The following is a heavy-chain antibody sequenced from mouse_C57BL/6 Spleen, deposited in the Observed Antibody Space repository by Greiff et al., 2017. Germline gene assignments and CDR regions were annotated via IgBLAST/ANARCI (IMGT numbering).Heavy chain of an antibody. J-gene: IGHJ4*01. Sequence: QVQLQQSGAELVKPGASVKISCKASGYAFSSYWMNWVKQKPGKGLEWIGQIYPGDGDTNYNGKFKGKATLTADKSSSTAYMQLSSLTSEDSAVYFGGYGYDSAMDYWGKGTSVTVSS. D-gene: IGHD2-2*01. CDR3: GYGYDSAMDY. V-gene: IGHV1-80*01. CDR2: IYPGDGDT. CDR1: GYAFSSYW.